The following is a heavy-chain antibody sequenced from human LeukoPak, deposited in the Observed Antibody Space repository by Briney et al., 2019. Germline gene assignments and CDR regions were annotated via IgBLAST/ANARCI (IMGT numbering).Heavy chain of an antibody. CDR2: IYYSGST. CDR3: ARDQLVVVPAGAFDI. J-gene: IGHJ3*02. D-gene: IGHD2-2*01. Sequence: HPSETLSLTCTVSGGSISSYYWSWIRQPPGKGLEWIGYIYYSGSTNYNPSLKSRVTISVDTSKNQFSLKLSSVTAADTAVYYCARDQLVVVPAGAFDIWGQGTMVTVSS. CDR1: GGSISSYY. V-gene: IGHV4-59*01.